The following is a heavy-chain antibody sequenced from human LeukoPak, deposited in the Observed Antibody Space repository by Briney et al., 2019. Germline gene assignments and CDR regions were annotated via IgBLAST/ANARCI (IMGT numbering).Heavy chain of an antibody. CDR2: ISYDGSTK. CDR3: AREESGSHSY. D-gene: IGHD3-10*01. J-gene: IGHJ4*02. Sequence: GGSLRLSCAASGFTFSSYAIHWVRQAPGKGLEWVALISYDGSTKYSTDSVKGRFTISRDNSKSTLYLQMDSLRPEDMAVYYCAREESGSHSYWGQGTLVTVSS. V-gene: IGHV3-30*14. CDR1: GFTFSSYA.